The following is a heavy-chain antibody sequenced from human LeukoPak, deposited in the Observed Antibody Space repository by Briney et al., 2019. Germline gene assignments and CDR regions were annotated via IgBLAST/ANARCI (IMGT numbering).Heavy chain of an antibody. Sequence: GGSLRLSCEASGFTFTSHGMHWVRQAPGKGLEWLAVISYDGSNEYYSDSVKGRFTISRDNSKNTLYLQMNSLRAEDTAVYYCTKPFHIIVVPAAPLGFDYWGQGTLVTVSS. D-gene: IGHD2-2*01. V-gene: IGHV3-30*18. CDR2: ISYDGSNE. CDR1: GFTFTSHG. CDR3: TKPFHIIVVPAAPLGFDY. J-gene: IGHJ4*02.